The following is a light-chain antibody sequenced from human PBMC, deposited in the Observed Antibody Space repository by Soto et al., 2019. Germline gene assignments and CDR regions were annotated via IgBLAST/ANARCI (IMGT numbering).Light chain of an antibody. V-gene: IGLV1-47*02. J-gene: IGLJ3*02. CDR2: SND. Sequence: QAVVTQSPSASGTPGQRVTLSCSGRSSNIGSNYVYWYQQLPGTAPKLLIYSNDQRPSGVPDRFSGSKSGTSASLDISGLRSEDEADYYCATWDDSLRGGVFGGGTKLTVL. CDR3: ATWDDSLRGGV. CDR1: SSNIGSNY.